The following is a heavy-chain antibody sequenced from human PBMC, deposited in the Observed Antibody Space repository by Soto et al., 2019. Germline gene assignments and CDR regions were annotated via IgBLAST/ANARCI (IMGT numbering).Heavy chain of an antibody. CDR1: GGTFSSYS. D-gene: IGHD6-6*01. J-gene: IGHJ4*02. Sequence: QVQLVQSGAEVKKPGSSVKVSCKASGGTFSSYSISWVRQAPGQGLEWMGGIIPIFGTANYAQKFQGRVTITADESTSTAYMELSSLRSEDTTVYYCAIEYSSSPPYYPIGYWGQGTLVTVSS. V-gene: IGHV1-69*01. CDR3: AIEYSSSPPYYPIGY. CDR2: IIPIFGTA.